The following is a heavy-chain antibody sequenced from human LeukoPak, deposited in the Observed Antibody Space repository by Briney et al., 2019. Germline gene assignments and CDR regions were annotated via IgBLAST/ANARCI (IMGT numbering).Heavy chain of an antibody. V-gene: IGHV3-64*01. CDR1: GFTFSNYA. J-gene: IGHJ5*02. Sequence: GGSLRLSCAASGFTFSNYAMHWVRQAPGKGLEYVSAISSNGGSTYYANSVKGRFTISRDNSKNTLYLQMGSLRAEDMAVYYCARGRAAAGTRWFDPWGQGTLVTVSS. CDR2: ISSNGGST. CDR3: ARGRAAAGTRWFDP. D-gene: IGHD6-13*01.